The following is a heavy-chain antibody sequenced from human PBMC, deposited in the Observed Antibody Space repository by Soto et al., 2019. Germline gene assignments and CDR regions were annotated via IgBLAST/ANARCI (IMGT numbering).Heavy chain of an antibody. Sequence: QVQLVQSGAEVKKPGASVKVSCKASGYTFTSYDINWVRQATGQGLEWMGWMNPNSGNTGYAQKFRGRVTMTRNTSISTAYMELSSLRSEDTAVYYCARRRGITMVRRNWFDPWGQGTLVTVSS. J-gene: IGHJ5*02. V-gene: IGHV1-8*01. CDR2: MNPNSGNT. CDR1: GYTFTSYD. D-gene: IGHD3-10*01. CDR3: ARRRGITMVRRNWFDP.